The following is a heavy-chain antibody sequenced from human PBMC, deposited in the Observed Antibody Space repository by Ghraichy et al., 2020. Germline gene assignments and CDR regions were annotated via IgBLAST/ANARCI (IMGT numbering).Heavy chain of an antibody. CDR2: IYYSGST. J-gene: IGHJ4*01. CDR3: ARSGIALVLIDY. Sequence: SETLSLTCTVSGGSISSYYWSWIRQPPGKGLEWIGYIYYSGSTNYNPSLKSRVTISVDTSKNQFSLKLSSVTAADTAVYYCARSGIALVLIDYWGQGNPGHRLF. V-gene: IGHV4-59*01. D-gene: IGHD3-10*01. CDR1: GGSISSYY.